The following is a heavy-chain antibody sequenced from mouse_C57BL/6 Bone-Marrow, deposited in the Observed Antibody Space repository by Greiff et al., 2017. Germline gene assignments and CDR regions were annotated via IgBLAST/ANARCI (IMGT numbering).Heavy chain of an antibody. Sequence: EVQLVESGGDLVKPGGSLKLSCAASGFTFSSYGMSWVRQTPDKRLEWVANISPGGSYTYYPYSVTGRFTITRDNAENTLYLQMSCLNSEVSDMYYCASLDYGSCYGDWGKGTTVTVSS. V-gene: IGHV5-6*01. CDR3: ASLDYGSCYGD. CDR1: GFTFSSYG. CDR2: ISPGGSYT. J-gene: IGHJ1*03. D-gene: IGHD1-1*01.